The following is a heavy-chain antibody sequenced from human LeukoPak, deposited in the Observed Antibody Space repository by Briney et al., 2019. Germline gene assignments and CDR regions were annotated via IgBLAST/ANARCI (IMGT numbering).Heavy chain of an antibody. D-gene: IGHD2/OR15-2a*01. Sequence: GGSLRLSCAASGFTLSSYAMHWVRQAPGKGLEWVAVISYDENKKYFADSVKGRFTITRDNSKNTLYLQMNSLRAEDTAVYYCARVAVIYYYYMEVWGKGTTVTVSS. V-gene: IGHV3-30-3*01. J-gene: IGHJ6*03. CDR2: ISYDENKK. CDR1: GFTLSSYA. CDR3: ARVAVIYYYYMEV.